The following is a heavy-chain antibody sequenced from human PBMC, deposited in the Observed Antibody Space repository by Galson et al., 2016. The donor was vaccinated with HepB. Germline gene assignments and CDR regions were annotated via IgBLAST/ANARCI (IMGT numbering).Heavy chain of an antibody. D-gene: IGHD2-21*01. V-gene: IGHV1-46*02. CDR3: ARDPGRVRGEGYYYYYYMDV. CDR2: INPSGDGR. J-gene: IGHJ6*03. Sequence: SVKVSCKASGYTFNLYYMHWVRQAPGQGLEWMGIINPSGDGRSYAQKFQDRVTMTRDTSTSTVYMELSSLRSEDTAIYYCARDPGRVRGEGYYYYYYMDVWGKGTTVTVSS. CDR1: GYTFNLYY.